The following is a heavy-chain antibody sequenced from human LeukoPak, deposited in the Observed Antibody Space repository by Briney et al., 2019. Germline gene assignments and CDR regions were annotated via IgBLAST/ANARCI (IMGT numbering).Heavy chain of an antibody. CDR3: ARGAYYYDSSGYYGGYFDY. D-gene: IGHD3-22*01. CDR2: INSDGSST. J-gene: IGHJ4*02. Sequence: GGSLRLSCAASGFTFSSYWMHWVRQAPGKGLVWVSRINSDGSSTSYADSVKGRFTISRDNAKNTLYLQMNSLRAEDTAVYYCARGAYYYDSSGYYGGYFDYWGQGTLVTVSS. V-gene: IGHV3-74*01. CDR1: GFTFSSYW.